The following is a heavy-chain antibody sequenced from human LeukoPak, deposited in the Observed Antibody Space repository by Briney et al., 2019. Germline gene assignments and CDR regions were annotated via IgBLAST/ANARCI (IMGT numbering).Heavy chain of an antibody. CDR3: ARVMYYDSEYYFDY. Sequence: SETLSLTCTVSGGSISSGDYYWSWIRQPPGKGLEWIGYIYYSGSTYYNPSLKSRVTISVDTSKNQFSLELSSVTAADTAVYYCARVMYYDSEYYFDYWGQGTLATVSS. D-gene: IGHD3-22*01. J-gene: IGHJ4*02. CDR1: GGSISSGDYY. V-gene: IGHV4-30-4*08. CDR2: IYYSGST.